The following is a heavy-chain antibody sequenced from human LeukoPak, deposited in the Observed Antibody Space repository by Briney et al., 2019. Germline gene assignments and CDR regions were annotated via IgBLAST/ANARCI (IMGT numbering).Heavy chain of an antibody. CDR3: AREWVAAGLDAFDI. CDR2: IYYSGST. Sequence: SETLSLTCTVSGGSISSYYWSWIRQPPGKGLEWIGSIYYSGSTYYNPSLKSRVTISVDTSKNQFSLKLSSVTAADTAVYYCAREWVAAGLDAFDIWGQGTMVTVSS. V-gene: IGHV4-59*05. CDR1: GGSISSYY. J-gene: IGHJ3*02. D-gene: IGHD2-15*01.